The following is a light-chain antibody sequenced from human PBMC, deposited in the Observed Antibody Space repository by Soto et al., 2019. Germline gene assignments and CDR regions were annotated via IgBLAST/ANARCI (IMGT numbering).Light chain of an antibody. J-gene: IGKJ2*01. V-gene: IGKV1-39*01. CDR2: TAS. CDR3: QQSYSTPPT. CDR1: QSISIY. Sequence: DIQMTQSPSSLSASVGDSVTITCRASQSISIYLNWYQQRPGRAPKLLIYTASTLQSGVPSRFGGSGSGTDFTLTISSLQPEDFATYYCQQSYSTPPTLGQGTKLEIK.